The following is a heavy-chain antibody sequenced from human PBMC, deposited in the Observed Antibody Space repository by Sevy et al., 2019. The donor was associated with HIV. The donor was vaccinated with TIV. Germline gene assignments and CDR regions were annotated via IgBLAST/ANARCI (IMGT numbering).Heavy chain of an antibody. J-gene: IGHJ4*02. CDR2: ISYDGSNK. Sequence: GGSLRLSCAASGFTFSSYAMHWVRQAPGKGLEWVAVISYDGSNKYYADSVKGRFTISRDNSKNTLYLQMNSLRAEDTAVYYCARDKSLDYDSSGNLDYWGQGTLSPSPQ. CDR3: ARDKSLDYDSSGNLDY. CDR1: GFTFSSYA. V-gene: IGHV3-30-3*01. D-gene: IGHD3-22*01.